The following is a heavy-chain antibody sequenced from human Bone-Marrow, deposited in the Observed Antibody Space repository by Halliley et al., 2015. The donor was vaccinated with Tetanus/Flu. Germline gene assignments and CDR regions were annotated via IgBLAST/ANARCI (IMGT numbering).Heavy chain of an antibody. J-gene: IGHJ4*02. CDR2: ISGDGSDT. D-gene: IGHD1-1*01. CDR3: ARTTYYFDP. V-gene: IGHV3-74*01. Sequence: VWVSRISGDGSDTDYADSVKGRFTISRDNDRNTLYLQMNSLRAEDTGIYYCARTTYYFDPWGQGALVTVSS.